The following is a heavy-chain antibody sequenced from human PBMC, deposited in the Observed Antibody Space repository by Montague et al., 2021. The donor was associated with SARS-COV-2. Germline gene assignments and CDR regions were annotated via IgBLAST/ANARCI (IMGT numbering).Heavy chain of an antibody. CDR2: IYSGGST. CDR1: GFTVSSNY. J-gene: IGHJ6*02. V-gene: IGHV3-53*04. Sequence: SLRLSCAASGFTVSSNYMSWVRQAPGKGLAWVSVIYSGGSTFYSXSVKRRFTISRHNSKNKLYLQMNTLRAEDTAVYYCARDLDVSGGMDVWGQGTTVTVSS. D-gene: IGHD3/OR15-3a*01. CDR3: ARDLDVSGGMDV.